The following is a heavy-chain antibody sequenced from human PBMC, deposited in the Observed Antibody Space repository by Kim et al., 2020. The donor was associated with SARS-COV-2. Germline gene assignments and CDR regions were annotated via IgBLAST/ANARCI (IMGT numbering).Heavy chain of an antibody. CDR1: GFTFSDSA. Sequence: GGSLRLSCAASGFTFSDSAMQWVRQASGKGLEWVARIRSNANNYANVYAASVKGRFTISRDDSKNTAYLQMNSLKNEDTAVYYCTTRADILSGFYLGQGT. D-gene: IGHD3-9*01. CDR3: TTRADILSGFY. J-gene: IGHJ4*02. CDR2: IRSNANNYAN. V-gene: IGHV3-73*01.